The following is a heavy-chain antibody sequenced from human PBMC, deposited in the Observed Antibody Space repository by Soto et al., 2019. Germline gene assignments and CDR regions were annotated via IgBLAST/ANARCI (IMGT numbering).Heavy chain of an antibody. CDR1: GGTFNSYA. CDR3: ARSQGSSTSLEIYYYYYYGMDV. J-gene: IGHJ6*02. CDR2: IIPISGTA. D-gene: IGHD2-2*01. V-gene: IGHV1-69*01. Sequence: QVQLVQSGAEVNKPGSSVKVSCKASGGTFNSYAISWVRQAPGQGLEWMGGIIPISGTANYAQKFQGRVTITADESTSTAYMELSSLRSEDTAVYYCARSQGSSTSLEIYYYYYYGMDVWGQGTTVNVSS.